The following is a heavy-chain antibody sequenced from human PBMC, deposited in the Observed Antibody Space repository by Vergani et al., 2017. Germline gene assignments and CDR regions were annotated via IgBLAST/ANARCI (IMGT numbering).Heavy chain of an antibody. CDR2: IFSKYEK. CDR3: VRMKGYCSSTSCANWFDP. Sequence: QVTLQESGPVLVKPPETLTLTCTVSGFSISNARMGVSWIRQPPGKALEWLAHIFSKYEKSYSTSLKSRLTISKVNSKSHVVLTMTNMDPVDTATYYCVRMKGYCSSTSCANWFDPWGQGTLVTVSS. CDR1: GFSISNARMG. J-gene: IGHJ5*02. V-gene: IGHV2-26*01. D-gene: IGHD2-2*01.